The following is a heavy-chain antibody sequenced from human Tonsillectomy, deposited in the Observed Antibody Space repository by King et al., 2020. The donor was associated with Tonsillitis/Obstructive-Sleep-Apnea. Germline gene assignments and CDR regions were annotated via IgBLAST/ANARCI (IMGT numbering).Heavy chain of an antibody. V-gene: IGHV4-39*01. Sequence: QLQESGPGLVKPSETLSLPCTVSGGSISSSSYYWGWIRQPPGKGLEWIGSIYYSGSTYYNPSLKSRVTISGDTSKNQFSLKLNSVTAADTAVYYCAGHKWGYMPRNWFDPWGQGTLVTVSS. J-gene: IGHJ5*02. CDR2: IYYSGST. D-gene: IGHD2-15*01. CDR3: AGHKWGYMPRNWFDP. CDR1: GGSISSSSYY.